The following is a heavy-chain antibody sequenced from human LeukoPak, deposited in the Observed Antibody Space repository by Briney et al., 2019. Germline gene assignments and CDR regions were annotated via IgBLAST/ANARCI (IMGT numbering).Heavy chain of an antibody. CDR2: IYYSGST. V-gene: IGHV4-59*12. CDR3: ARAIYSSSWYSSYNWFDP. D-gene: IGHD6-13*01. J-gene: IGHJ5*02. CDR1: GGSISSYY. Sequence: SETLSLTCTVSGGSISSYYWSWIRQPPGKGLEWIGHIYYSGSTNYNPSLKSRVTISVDTSKNQFSLKLSSVTAADTAVYYCARAIYSSSWYSSYNWFDPWGQGTLVTVSS.